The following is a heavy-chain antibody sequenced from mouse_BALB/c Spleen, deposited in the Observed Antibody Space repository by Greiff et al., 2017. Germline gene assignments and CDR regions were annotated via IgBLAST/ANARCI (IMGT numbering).Heavy chain of an antibody. Sequence: EVHLVESGGGLVKPGGSLKLSCAASGFTFSSYTMSWVRQTPEKRLEWVATISSGGSYTYYPDSVKGRFTISRDNAKNTLYLQMSSLKSEDTAMYYCTREIFAYWGQGTLVTVSA. CDR3: TREIFAY. V-gene: IGHV5-6-4*01. J-gene: IGHJ3*01. CDR1: GFTFSSYT. CDR2: ISSGGSYT.